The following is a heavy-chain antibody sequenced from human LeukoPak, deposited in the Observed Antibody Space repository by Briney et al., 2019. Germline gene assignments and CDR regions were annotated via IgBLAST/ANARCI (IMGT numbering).Heavy chain of an antibody. CDR3: ASYYSSGELFDY. Sequence: PSETLSLTCTVSGGSLSSSSYYWGWIRQPPGKGLEWIGSIYYSGSTYYNPSLKSRVTISVDTSKNQFSLKLSSVTAADTAVYYCASYYSSGELFDYWGQGTLVTVSS. CDR2: IYYSGST. D-gene: IGHD6-19*01. J-gene: IGHJ4*02. V-gene: IGHV4-39*01. CDR1: GGSLSSSSYY.